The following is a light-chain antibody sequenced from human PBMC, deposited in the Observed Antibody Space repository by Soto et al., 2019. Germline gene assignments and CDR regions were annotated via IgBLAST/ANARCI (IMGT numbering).Light chain of an antibody. CDR2: GAS. J-gene: IGKJ2*01. CDR3: QQYNTWPPRYT. CDR1: QSVKTY. Sequence: EIVMTQSPATLSVSPGGRATLSCRASQSVKTYLAWYQQRPDQPPRLLIYGASTRATDIPARFSGSGSGTEFSLTLSSLQSEDFAVYFCQQYNTWPPRYTFGQGTKLEI. V-gene: IGKV3-15*01.